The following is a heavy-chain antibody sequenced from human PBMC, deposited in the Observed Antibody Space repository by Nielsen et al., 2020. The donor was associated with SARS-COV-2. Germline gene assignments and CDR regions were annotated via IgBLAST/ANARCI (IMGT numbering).Heavy chain of an antibody. Sequence: ASVKVSCKASGYTFTSYYMHWVRQAPGQGLEWMGIINPSGGSTSYAQKFQGRVTMTRDTSTSTVYMELSSLRSEDTAVYYCARDRLGGEIMVRGPIGYWGQGTLVTVSS. D-gene: IGHD3-10*01. CDR2: INPSGGST. CDR3: ARDRLGGEIMVRGPIGY. V-gene: IGHV1-46*01. J-gene: IGHJ4*02. CDR1: GYTFTSYY.